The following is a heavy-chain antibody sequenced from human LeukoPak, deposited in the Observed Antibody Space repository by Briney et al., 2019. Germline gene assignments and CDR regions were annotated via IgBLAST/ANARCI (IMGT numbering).Heavy chain of an antibody. CDR3: ARELNYYDSSGYWSHWFDP. J-gene: IGHJ5*02. CDR2: IYHSGST. D-gene: IGHD3-22*01. Sequence: SETLSLTCAVSGGSISSGGYSWSRIRQPPGKGLEWIGYIYHSGSTYYNPSLKSRVTISVDRSKNQFSLKLSSVTAADTAVYYCARELNYYDSSGYWSHWFDPWGQGTLVTVSS. V-gene: IGHV4-30-2*01. CDR1: GGSISSGGYS.